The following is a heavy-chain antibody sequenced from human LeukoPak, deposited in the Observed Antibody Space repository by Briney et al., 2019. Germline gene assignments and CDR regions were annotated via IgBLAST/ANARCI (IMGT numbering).Heavy chain of an antibody. CDR1: GFTFSDYY. CDR2: ISSSGSTI. J-gene: IGHJ3*02. V-gene: IGHV3-11*04. Sequence: GGSLRLSCAASGFTFSDYYMSWIRQAPGKGLEWVSYISSSGSTIYYADSVKGQFTISRDNAKNSLYLQMNSLRAEDTAVYYCARDVERWGGAVAALDAFDIWGQGTMVTVSS. CDR3: ARDVERWGGAVAALDAFDI. D-gene: IGHD6-19*01.